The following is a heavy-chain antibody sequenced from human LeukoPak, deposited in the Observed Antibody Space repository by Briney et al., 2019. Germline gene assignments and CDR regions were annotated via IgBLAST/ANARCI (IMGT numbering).Heavy chain of an antibody. CDR1: GYTFTSNY. Sequence: GASVKVSCKAFGYTFTSNYMHWVRQAPGQGPEWMGVISPSGGSTTYAQKFQGRVTLTRDMSTSTDYLELSSLRSDDTAVYYCARGMEPYYYMDVWGKGTTVTVSS. J-gene: IGHJ6*03. D-gene: IGHD1-26*01. CDR3: ARGMEPYYYMDV. V-gene: IGHV1-46*01. CDR2: ISPSGGST.